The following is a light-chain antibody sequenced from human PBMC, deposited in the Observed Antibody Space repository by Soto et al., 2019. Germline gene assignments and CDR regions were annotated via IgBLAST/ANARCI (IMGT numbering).Light chain of an antibody. CDR1: SSNIENNY. J-gene: IGLJ2*01. CDR3: GAWDSSLNTGL. CDR2: DND. V-gene: IGLV1-51*01. Sequence: QSLLTQPPSVSAAPGQKVTISCSGSSSNIENNYVSWYQQIPGTAPKLLICDNDKRPSGIPDRFSGSKSGTSATLDITGLQTGDEADYYCGAWDSSLNTGLFGGGTKLTVL.